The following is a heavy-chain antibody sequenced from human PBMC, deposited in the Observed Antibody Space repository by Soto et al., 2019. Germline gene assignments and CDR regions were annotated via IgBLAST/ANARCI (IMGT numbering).Heavy chain of an antibody. D-gene: IGHD2-15*01. CDR2: ISAYNGNT. Sequence: ASVKVSCKASGYTFTSYGISWVRQAPGQGLEWMGWISAYNGNTNYAQKLQGRVTMTTDTSTSTAYMELRSLRSDDTAVYYCARDPPRLRYCSGGSCYSYGMDVWGQGTTVTVSS. CDR3: ARDPPRLRYCSGGSCYSYGMDV. CDR1: GYTFTSYG. V-gene: IGHV1-18*01. J-gene: IGHJ6*02.